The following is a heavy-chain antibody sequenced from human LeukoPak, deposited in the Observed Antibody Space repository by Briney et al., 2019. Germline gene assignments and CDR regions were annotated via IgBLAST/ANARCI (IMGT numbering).Heavy chain of an antibody. CDR2: INWNGGST. CDR1: GFTFDDYG. V-gene: IGHV3-20*01. Sequence: GGSLRLSCAASGFTFDDYGMSWVRQAPGKGLEWVSGINWNGGSTGYADSVKGRFTISRDNAKNSLYLQMNSLRAEDTALYHCARVAAAAGYYYYYYMDVWGKGTTVTISS. J-gene: IGHJ6*03. D-gene: IGHD6-13*01. CDR3: ARVAAAAGYYYYYYMDV.